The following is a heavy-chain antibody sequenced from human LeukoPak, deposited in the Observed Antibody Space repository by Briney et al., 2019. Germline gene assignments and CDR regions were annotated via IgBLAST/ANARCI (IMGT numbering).Heavy chain of an antibody. CDR2: IYHSGST. Sequence: PSGTLSLTCAVSGGSISSSNWWSWVRQPPGKGLEWIGEIYHSGSTNYDPSLKSRVTMSVDTSKNQFSLKLSSVTAADTAVYYCARESVSGVFRGRKNWFDPWGQGTLVTVSS. J-gene: IGHJ5*02. CDR3: ARESVSGVFRGRKNWFDP. CDR1: GGSISSSNW. D-gene: IGHD3-10*01. V-gene: IGHV4-4*02.